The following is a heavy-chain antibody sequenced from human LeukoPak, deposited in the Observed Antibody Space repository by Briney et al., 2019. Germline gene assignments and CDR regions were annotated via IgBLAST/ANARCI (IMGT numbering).Heavy chain of an antibody. CDR1: GGSISTYY. V-gene: IGHV4-59*08. CDR2: IYYSGST. CDR3: ARLISGTMLDY. D-gene: IGHD1-7*01. Sequence: SETLSLTCTVSGGSISTYYWTWIRQPPGKGLEWIGWIYYSGSTHYNPSLKSRVTISVDTSKNQFSLKLISVTAADTAVYYCARLISGTMLDYWGQGTLVTVSS. J-gene: IGHJ4*02.